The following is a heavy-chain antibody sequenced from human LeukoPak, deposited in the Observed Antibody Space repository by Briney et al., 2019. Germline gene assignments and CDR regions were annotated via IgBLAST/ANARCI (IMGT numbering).Heavy chain of an antibody. CDR3: ARDQMYYGMDV. D-gene: IGHD5-24*01. Sequence: GGSLRLSCAASGFTVSSNYMSWVRQAPGKGLEWVSVIYSGGSTYYADSVKGRFTISRDNSKNTLYLQMNSLRAEDTAVYYRARDQMYYGMDVWGQGTTVTVSS. J-gene: IGHJ6*02. V-gene: IGHV3-53*01. CDR1: GFTVSSNY. CDR2: IYSGGST.